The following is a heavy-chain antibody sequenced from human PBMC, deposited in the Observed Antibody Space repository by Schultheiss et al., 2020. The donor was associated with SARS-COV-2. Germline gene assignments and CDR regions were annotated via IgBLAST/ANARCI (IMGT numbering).Heavy chain of an antibody. Sequence: GGSLRLSCAASGFTFDDYAMHWVRQAPGKGLEWVSGISGSGGSTYYADSVKGRFTISRDNSKNTLYLQMNSLRADDTAVYYCARGSGRLDYYGMDVWGQGTTVTVSS. CDR2: ISGSGGST. D-gene: IGHD3-9*01. CDR1: GFTFDDYA. V-gene: IGHV3-23*01. J-gene: IGHJ6*02. CDR3: ARGSGRLDYYGMDV.